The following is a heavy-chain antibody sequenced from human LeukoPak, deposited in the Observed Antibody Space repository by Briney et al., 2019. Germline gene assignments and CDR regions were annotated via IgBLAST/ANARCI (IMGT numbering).Heavy chain of an antibody. V-gene: IGHV3-30-3*01. Sequence: AGGSLRLSCAASGFTFSSYAMHWVRQAPGKGLEWVAVISYDGSNKYYADSVKGRFTISRDNSKNTLYLQMNSLRAEDTAVYYCAKDRYGIAAAGGPPAPPGYFDYWGQGTLVTVSS. D-gene: IGHD6-13*01. J-gene: IGHJ4*02. CDR1: GFTFSSYA. CDR3: AKDRYGIAAAGGPPAPPGYFDY. CDR2: ISYDGSNK.